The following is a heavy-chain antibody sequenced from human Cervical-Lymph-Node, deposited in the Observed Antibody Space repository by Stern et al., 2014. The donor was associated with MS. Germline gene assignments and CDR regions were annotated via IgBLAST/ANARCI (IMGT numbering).Heavy chain of an antibody. V-gene: IGHV1-18*01. CDR1: GYIFTTYG. D-gene: IGHD2-8*02. CDR2: ISVSNGKT. Sequence: VQLLESGAEVQKPGASVKVSCQASGYIFTTYGVTWVRQDPGQGLEWVGWISVSNGKTNYAQRLQGRVTMTTDTSTSTAYMELRSLRSDDTAVYYCARNGRVTSGGPFDIWGQGTMVTVSS. CDR3: ARNGRVTSGGPFDI. J-gene: IGHJ3*02.